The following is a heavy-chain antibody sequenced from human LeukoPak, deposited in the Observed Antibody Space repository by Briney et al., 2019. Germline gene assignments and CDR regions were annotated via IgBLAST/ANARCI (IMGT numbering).Heavy chain of an antibody. CDR1: VGSLRRYY. Sequence: SETLSLTRTVSVGSLRRYYWGWIRPPPPKGVACVGYIYYRGGANYKPSLNSRVTISLDTCQNQFSPKLSSVTAADTAVYYCARPQVAGVVGAFDIWGQGTMVTVSS. CDR3: ARPQVAGVVGAFDI. CDR2: IYYRGGA. V-gene: IGHV4-59*08. D-gene: IGHD6-19*01. J-gene: IGHJ3*02.